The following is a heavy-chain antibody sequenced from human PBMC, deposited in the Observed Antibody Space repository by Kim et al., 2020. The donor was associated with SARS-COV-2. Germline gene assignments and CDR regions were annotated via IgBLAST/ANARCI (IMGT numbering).Heavy chain of an antibody. Sequence: ASVKVSCKASGYTFTSYGISWVRQAPGQGLEWMGWISAYNGNTNYAQKLQGRVTMTTDTSTSTAYMELRSLRSDDTAVYYCARVSGAHFELWFGETDDWGQGTLVTVSS. J-gene: IGHJ4*02. V-gene: IGHV1-18*04. CDR2: ISAYNGNT. CDR3: ARVSGAHFELWFGETDD. D-gene: IGHD3-10*01. CDR1: GYTFTSYG.